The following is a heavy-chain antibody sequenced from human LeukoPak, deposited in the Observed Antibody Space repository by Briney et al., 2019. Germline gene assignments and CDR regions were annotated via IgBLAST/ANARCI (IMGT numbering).Heavy chain of an antibody. CDR1: GGSISTYY. CDR2: IYYSGST. J-gene: IGHJ3*02. CDR3: TFKLGSGSYAFDI. D-gene: IGHD3-10*01. V-gene: IGHV4-39*07. Sequence: SETLSLTCTVSGGSISTYYWGWIRQPPGKGLEWIGTIYYSGSTYSNPSLKSRVTISLDPSKNQFSLKLSSVTAADTAVYYCTFKLGSGSYAFDIWGQETMVTVSS.